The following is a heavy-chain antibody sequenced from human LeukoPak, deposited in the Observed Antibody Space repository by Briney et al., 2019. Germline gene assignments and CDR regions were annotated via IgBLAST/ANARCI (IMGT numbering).Heavy chain of an antibody. CDR3: ARASSVLLSYDY. D-gene: IGHD2-2*01. V-gene: IGHV4-34*01. CDR1: GGSFSGYY. Sequence: SETLSLTCAVYGGSFSGYYWSWIRQTPGKGLEWIGEINHSGSTNYNPSLKSRVTISVDTSKNQFSLKLSSVTAADTAVYYCARASSVLLSYDYWGQGTLVTVSS. J-gene: IGHJ4*02. CDR2: INHSGST.